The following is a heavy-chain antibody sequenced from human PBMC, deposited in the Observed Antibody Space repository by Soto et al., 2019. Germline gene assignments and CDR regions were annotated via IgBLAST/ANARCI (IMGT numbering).Heavy chain of an antibody. CDR3: ARVRFWSGYYTPGYYYYMDV. J-gene: IGHJ6*03. Sequence: ASVKVSCKASGYTFTSYDINWVRQATGQGLEWMGWMNTNSGNTGYAQKFQGRVTMTRNTSISTAYMELSSMRSEDTAVYYCARVRFWSGYYTPGYYYYMDVWGKGTTVTVSS. CDR2: MNTNSGNT. V-gene: IGHV1-8*01. CDR1: GYTFTSYD. D-gene: IGHD3-3*01.